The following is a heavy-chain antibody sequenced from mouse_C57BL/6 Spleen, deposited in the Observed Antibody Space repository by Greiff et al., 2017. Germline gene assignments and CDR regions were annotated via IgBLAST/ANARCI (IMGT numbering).Heavy chain of an antibody. CDR2: INPNNGGT. CDR3: ARRENYYGSSYEDYAMDY. V-gene: IGHV1-18*01. D-gene: IGHD1-1*01. J-gene: IGHJ4*01. CDR1: GYTFTDYN. Sequence: EVQLQQSGPELVKPGASVKIPCKASGYTFTDYNMDWVKQSHGKSLEWIGDINPNNGGTIYNQKFKGKATLTVDKSSSTAYMELRSLTSEDTAVYYCARRENYYGSSYEDYAMDYWGQGTSVTVSS.